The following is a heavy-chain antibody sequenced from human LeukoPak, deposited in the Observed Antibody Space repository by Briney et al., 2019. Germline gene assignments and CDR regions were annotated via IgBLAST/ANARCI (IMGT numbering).Heavy chain of an antibody. J-gene: IGHJ3*02. Sequence: GASVKVSCKASGYTFTGYYMHWVRQAPGQGLEWMGWINPNSGGTNYAQKFQGRVTMTRDTSISTAYMELSRLRSDDTAVYYCARDVTMIADPADAFDIWGQGTMVTVSS. CDR3: ARDVTMIADPADAFDI. CDR2: INPNSGGT. D-gene: IGHD3-22*01. CDR1: GYTFTGYY. V-gene: IGHV1-2*02.